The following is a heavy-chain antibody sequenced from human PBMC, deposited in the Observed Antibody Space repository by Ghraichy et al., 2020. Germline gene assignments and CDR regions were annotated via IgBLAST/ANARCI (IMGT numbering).Heavy chain of an antibody. CDR1: GFTFSSYS. CDR3: ARDLALWGGLNYYYYYGMDV. D-gene: IGHD3-16*01. Sequence: GGSLRLSCAASGFTFSSYSMNWVRQAPGKGLEWVSYISSSSSTIYYADSVKGRFTISRDNAKNSLYLQMNSLRDEDTAVYYCARDLALWGGLNYYYYYGMDVWGQGTTVTVSS. J-gene: IGHJ6*02. V-gene: IGHV3-48*02. CDR2: ISSSSSTI.